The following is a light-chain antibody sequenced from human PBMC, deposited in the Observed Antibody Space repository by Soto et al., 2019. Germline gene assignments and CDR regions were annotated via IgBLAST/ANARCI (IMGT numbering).Light chain of an antibody. CDR3: QQYYSIPYT. Sequence: DIVMTQSPASLAVSLGERATINCKSSQSVLSSSNNKNFLAWYQQKPGQSPKLLIYWASTRESGVPDRFSGSGSGTDFTLTISSLQAEDVAVYYCQQYYSIPYTFGQGTKLEIK. CDR2: WAS. J-gene: IGKJ2*01. V-gene: IGKV4-1*01. CDR1: QSVLSSSNNKNF.